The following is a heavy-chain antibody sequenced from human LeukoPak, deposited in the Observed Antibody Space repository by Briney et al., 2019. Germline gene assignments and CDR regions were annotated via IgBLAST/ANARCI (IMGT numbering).Heavy chain of an antibody. Sequence: SETLSLTCTVPGYSISSGYYWGWIRQPPGKGLEWIGSIYHSGSTYYNPSLKSRVTISVDTSKNQFSLKLSSVTAADTAVYYCARYYYDSSGYYIDYWGQGTLVTVSS. CDR2: IYHSGST. CDR1: GYSISSGYY. V-gene: IGHV4-38-2*02. J-gene: IGHJ4*02. D-gene: IGHD3-22*01. CDR3: ARYYYDSSGYYIDY.